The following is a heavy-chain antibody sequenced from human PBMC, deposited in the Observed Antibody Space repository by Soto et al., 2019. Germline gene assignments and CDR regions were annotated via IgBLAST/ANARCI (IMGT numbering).Heavy chain of an antibody. CDR3: AREAYPEYYYDSSGYYRVFDY. CDR1: GGSISSSNW. D-gene: IGHD3-22*01. CDR2: IYHSGST. Sequence: SETLSLTCAVSGGSISSSNWWSWVRQPPGKGLEWIGEIYHSGSTNYNPSLKSRVTISVDKSKNQFSLRLSSVTAADTAVYYCAREAYPEYYYDSSGYYRVFDYWGQGTLVTVSS. J-gene: IGHJ4*02. V-gene: IGHV4-4*02.